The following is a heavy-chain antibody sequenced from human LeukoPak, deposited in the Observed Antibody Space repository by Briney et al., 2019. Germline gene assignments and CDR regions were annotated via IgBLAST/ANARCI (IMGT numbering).Heavy chain of an antibody. CDR1: GGSFSGYY. Sequence: PSETLSLTCAVYGGSFSGYYWSWIRQPPGKGLEWIGEINHSGSTNYNPSLKSRVTISVDTSKNQFSPKLSSVTAADTAVYYCARDLSGWYVYWGQGTLVTVSS. V-gene: IGHV4-34*01. J-gene: IGHJ4*02. CDR2: INHSGST. D-gene: IGHD6-19*01. CDR3: ARDLSGWYVY.